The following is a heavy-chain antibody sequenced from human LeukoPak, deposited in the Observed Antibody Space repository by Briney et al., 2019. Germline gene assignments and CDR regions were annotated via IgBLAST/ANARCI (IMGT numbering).Heavy chain of an antibody. CDR3: ARHIDYDIFTGYVS. Sequence: TSETLSLTCTVSGGSISSSSYYWGWIRQPPGKGLEWIGSIYYSGSTYYNPSLKSRVAISVDTSKNQFSLKLSSVTAADTAVYYCARHIDYDIFTGYVSWGRGTLVTVSS. V-gene: IGHV4-39*07. CDR2: IYYSGST. D-gene: IGHD3-9*01. J-gene: IGHJ4*02. CDR1: GGSISSSSYY.